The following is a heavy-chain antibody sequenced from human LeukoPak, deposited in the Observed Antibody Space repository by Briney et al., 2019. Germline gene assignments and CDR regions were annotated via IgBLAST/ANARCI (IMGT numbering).Heavy chain of an antibody. CDR2: ISGSGGST. J-gene: IGHJ6*02. CDR3: AKVYLPYYYDSSGYYYGDYYYGMDV. Sequence: GGSLRLSCAASGFTFSSYAMSWVRQAPGKGLEWVSAISGSGGSTYYADSVKGRFTISRDNSKNTLYPQMNSLRAEDTAVYYCAKVYLPYYYDSSGYYYGDYYYGMDVWGQGTTVTVSS. D-gene: IGHD3-22*01. V-gene: IGHV3-23*01. CDR1: GFTFSSYA.